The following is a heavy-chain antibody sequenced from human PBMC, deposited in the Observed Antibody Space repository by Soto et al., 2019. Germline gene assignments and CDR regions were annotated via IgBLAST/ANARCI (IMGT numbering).Heavy chain of an antibody. D-gene: IGHD6-19*01. CDR2: IYSGGTT. CDR1: GITVNSNY. Sequence: EVQLMESGGGLIQPGGCLRVSCAASGITVNSNYMNWVRQAPGKGLEWVSIIYSGGTTYYADSVKGRFIISRDNSKNTLYLQMNSLRAEDTAVYYCATSRRTGWTFDSWGQGILVTVSS. CDR3: ATSRRTGWTFDS. J-gene: IGHJ4*02. V-gene: IGHV3-53*01.